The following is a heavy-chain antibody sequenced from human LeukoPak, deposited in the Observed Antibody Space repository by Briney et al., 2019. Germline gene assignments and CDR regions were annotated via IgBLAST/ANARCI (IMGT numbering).Heavy chain of an antibody. V-gene: IGHV3-30*02. CDR3: AKTSDQLLYSKFDF. J-gene: IGHJ4*02. Sequence: FIQYDGSYKFYADSVQGRFSISRDNSKNTLFLQMNSLRTEDTSVYYCAKTSDQLLYSKFDFWGQGTLVTVSS. CDR2: IQYDGSYK. D-gene: IGHD2-2*02.